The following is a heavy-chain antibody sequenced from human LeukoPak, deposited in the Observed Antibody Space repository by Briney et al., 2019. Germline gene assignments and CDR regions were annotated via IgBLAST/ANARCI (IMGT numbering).Heavy chain of an antibody. CDR3: AKDRFRPNHYYYGMDV. V-gene: IGHV3-30*18. CDR1: GFTFSSYG. D-gene: IGHD3-10*01. J-gene: IGHJ6*02. CDR2: ISYDGSNK. Sequence: PGGSLRLSCAASGFTFSSYGMHWVRQAPGKGLEWVAVISYDGSNKYYADSVKGRFTISRDNSKNTLYLQMNSLRAEDTAVYYCAKDRFRPNHYYYGMDVWGQGTTATVSS.